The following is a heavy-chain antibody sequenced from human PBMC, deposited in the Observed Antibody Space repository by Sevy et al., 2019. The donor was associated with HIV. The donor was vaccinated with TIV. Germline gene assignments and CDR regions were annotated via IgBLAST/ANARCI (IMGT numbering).Heavy chain of an antibody. D-gene: IGHD3-10*01. CDR2: ISYDGSNK. J-gene: IGHJ5*02. Sequence: GGSLRLSCAASGFTFSSYAMHWVRQAPGKGLEWVAVISYDGSNKYYADSVKGRFTISRDNSKNTRYLQMNSLRAEDTAVYYCARDSYYYGSGSYNWFDPWGQGTLVTVSS. V-gene: IGHV3-30-3*01. CDR3: ARDSYYYGSGSYNWFDP. CDR1: GFTFSSYA.